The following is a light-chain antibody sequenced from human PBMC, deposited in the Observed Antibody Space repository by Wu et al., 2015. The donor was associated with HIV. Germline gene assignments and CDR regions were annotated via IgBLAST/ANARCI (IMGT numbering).Light chain of an antibody. CDR2: DAS. J-gene: IGKJ1*01. CDR1: QSVDSD. CDR3: QQYNDWPLT. Sequence: EKVMMQSPGNLSVSPGDRASLSCRASQSVDSDLAWYQQKPGQAPRLLIYDASTRATGIPARFSGSGSGTEFTLTISSLQSGDFGIYYCQQYNDWPLTFGQGTKVEVK. V-gene: IGKV3-15*01.